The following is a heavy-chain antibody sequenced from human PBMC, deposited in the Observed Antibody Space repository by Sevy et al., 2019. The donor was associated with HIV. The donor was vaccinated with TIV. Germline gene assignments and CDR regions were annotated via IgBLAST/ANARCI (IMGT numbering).Heavy chain of an antibody. J-gene: IGHJ3*02. CDR3: AKAVFVTVPGRGAFDI. Sequence: GGSLRLSCAVSGFTFDDYAMHWVRQAPGKGLEWVSGVSWNSGSIGYADSVQGRFTISRDNDKNSLYLQMNSLRAEDTALYYCAKAVFVTVPGRGAFDIWGQGTMVTVSS. V-gene: IGHV3-9*01. CDR1: GFTFDDYA. CDR2: VSWNSGSI. D-gene: IGHD6-19*01.